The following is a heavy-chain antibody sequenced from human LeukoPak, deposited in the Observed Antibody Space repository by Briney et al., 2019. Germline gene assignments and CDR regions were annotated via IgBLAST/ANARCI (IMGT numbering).Heavy chain of an antibody. Sequence: PSETLSLTCGVSGTSFSSYYWSWIRQTPGKGLEWIGEVNHSGYTNMNPSLKGRVTISVDASKNQFSLRMNTVTAADTAVYFCARMTTGHDYWGQGTLVTVSS. CDR3: ARMTTGHDY. J-gene: IGHJ4*02. CDR2: VNHSGYT. D-gene: IGHD4-17*01. V-gene: IGHV4-34*01. CDR1: GTSFSSYY.